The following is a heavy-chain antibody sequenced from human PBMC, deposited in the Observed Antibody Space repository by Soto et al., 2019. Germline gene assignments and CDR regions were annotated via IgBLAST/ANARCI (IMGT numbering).Heavy chain of an antibody. CDR1: GGSISSSSYY. D-gene: IGHD5-18*01. CDR3: ARRGYSYNFDY. Sequence: LSLTCTVSGGSISSSSYYWGWIRQPPGKGLEWIGSIYYSGSTYYNPSLKSRVTISVDTSKNQFSLKLSSVTAADTAVYYCARRGYSYNFDYWGQGTLVTVSS. CDR2: IYYSGST. V-gene: IGHV4-39*01. J-gene: IGHJ4*02.